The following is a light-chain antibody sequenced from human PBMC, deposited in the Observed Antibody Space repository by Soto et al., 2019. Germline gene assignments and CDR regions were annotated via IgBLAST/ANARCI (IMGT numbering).Light chain of an antibody. V-gene: IGKV1-5*01. CDR3: QYDSS. CDR2: DAA. CDR1: QSVSIW. J-gene: IGKJ2*01. Sequence: DIQMTQSPPTLSASVGDRVTITCRASQSVSIWLAWYQQKPGKAPRLLIYDAASLKTGVPSRFSGSGSGTNFTLTISSLQPDDFATYYCQYDSSFGQGTKVDIK.